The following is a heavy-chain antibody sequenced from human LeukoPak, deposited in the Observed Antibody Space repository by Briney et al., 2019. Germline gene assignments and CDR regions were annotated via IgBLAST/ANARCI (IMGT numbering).Heavy chain of an antibody. CDR1: GGSISSTSYY. CDR3: ARDVGFFDIDY. CDR2: IYYSGSA. Sequence: SETLSLTCSVSGGSISSTSYYWGRIRQPPGKGLEWIGSIYYSGSAYYNPSLKSRVTMSVDTSKNQFSLKLNSVTAADTAMYYCARDVGFFDIDYWGQGILVTVSS. V-gene: IGHV4-39*02. D-gene: IGHD3-9*01. J-gene: IGHJ4*02.